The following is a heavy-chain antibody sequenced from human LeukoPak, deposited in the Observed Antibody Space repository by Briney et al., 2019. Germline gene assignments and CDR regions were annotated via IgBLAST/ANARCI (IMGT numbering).Heavy chain of an antibody. CDR2: IVVGSGNT. CDR1: GFTFTTSA. CDR3: AADMGYSSSWYSDY. J-gene: IGHJ4*02. Sequence: ASVNVSCTASGFTFTTSAVQWVRQARGQRREGIGWIVVGSGNTNYAQKFQERVTITRDMSTSTAYMELSSLRSEDTAVYYCAADMGYSSSWYSDYWGQGTLVTVSS. V-gene: IGHV1-58*01. D-gene: IGHD6-13*01.